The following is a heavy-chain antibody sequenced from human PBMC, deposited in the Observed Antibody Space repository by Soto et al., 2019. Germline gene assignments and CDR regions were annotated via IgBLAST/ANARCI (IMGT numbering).Heavy chain of an antibody. D-gene: IGHD6-13*01. Sequence: QVQLVESGGGLVKPGGSLRLSCAASGFTFSDYYMSWIRQAPGKGLECISYITSSGSTIYYADSVKGRFTISRDDAKNSLYLQINSLRAEDTAVYYCARDRSGSWYGRGYYYYGMDVWGQGTTVTVSS. V-gene: IGHV3-11*01. J-gene: IGHJ6*02. CDR2: ITSSGSTI. CDR1: GFTFSDYY. CDR3: ARDRSGSWYGRGYYYYGMDV.